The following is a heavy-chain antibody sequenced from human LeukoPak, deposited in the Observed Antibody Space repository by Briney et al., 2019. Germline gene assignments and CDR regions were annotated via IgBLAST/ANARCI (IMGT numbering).Heavy chain of an antibody. V-gene: IGHV4-59*08. J-gene: IGHJ4*02. CDR3: ARAEANAFDY. CDR2: IYYSGST. D-gene: IGHD4/OR15-4a*01. CDR1: GGSISSYY. Sequence: SETLSLTCTVSGGSISSYYWSWIRQPPGKGLEWIGYIYYSGSTNYNPSLKSRVTISVDTSKNQFSLKLSSVTAADTAVYYCARAEANAFDYWGQGTLVTVSS.